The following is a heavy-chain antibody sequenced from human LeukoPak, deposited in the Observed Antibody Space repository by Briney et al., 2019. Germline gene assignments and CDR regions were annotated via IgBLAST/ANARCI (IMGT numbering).Heavy chain of an antibody. J-gene: IGHJ3*01. V-gene: IGHV3-23*01. CDR2: INRSGGK. Sequence: PGGSLRLSCVASGFAFSTYDMQWVRQAPGEGLEWVSGINRSGGKYYTDSVKGRFIISRDNSKSTLYLEMNSLRADDTAVYYCAQGGYFAFDFWGQGTMVTVSS. CDR3: AQGGYFAFDF. CDR1: GFAFSTYD. D-gene: IGHD2-2*03.